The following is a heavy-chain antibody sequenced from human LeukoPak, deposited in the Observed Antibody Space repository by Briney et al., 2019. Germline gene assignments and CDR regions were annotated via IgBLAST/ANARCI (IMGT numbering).Heavy chain of an antibody. CDR3: VRDNPRCCGVVPANIDDY. D-gene: IGHD2-15*01. CDR2: ISRDSSII. CDR1: GFTFSRDS. Sequence: GESLRLSCAASGFTFSRDSMNWVCQAPGKGLEWISYISRDSSIIYYADSVRGRFTISRDNAKNSLYLQMNSLRAEDTAVYYCVRDNPRCCGVVPANIDDYWGQGTLVTVSS. J-gene: IGHJ4*02. V-gene: IGHV3-48*01.